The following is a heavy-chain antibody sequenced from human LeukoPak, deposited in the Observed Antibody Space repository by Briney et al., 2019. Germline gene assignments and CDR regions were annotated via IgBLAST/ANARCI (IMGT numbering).Heavy chain of an antibody. CDR2: IVVGSGDT. V-gene: IGHV1-58*02. CDR1: GFTFTSSA. CDR3: AACTWAPPPYDSCMDY. Sequence: SVKVSCKASGFTFTSSAMQWVRLARGQRLEWIRWIVVGSGDTNYAQNFQERVTITRDMSTSTAYMELSGLRSDDTAVYYCAACTWAPPPYDSCMDYWGQGTLVTVSS. D-gene: IGHD3-22*01. J-gene: IGHJ4*02.